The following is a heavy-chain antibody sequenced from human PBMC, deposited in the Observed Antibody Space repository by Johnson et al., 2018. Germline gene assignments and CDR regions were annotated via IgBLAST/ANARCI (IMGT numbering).Heavy chain of an antibody. CDR2: INSKTDGGTA. CDR3: TAGVYYYDSSGYSDAFES. V-gene: IGHV3-15*07. CDR1: GFTFSNAW. Sequence: VQLVQSGGGLVKPGGSLRLSCAASGFTFSNAWMNWVRQAPGKGLEWVGRINSKTDGGTADYAAPVHGRFTISRDDSKNTLDLQMNSLKTEDTAVYYCTAGVYYYDSSGYSDAFESWGQGTMVTVSS. J-gene: IGHJ3*02. D-gene: IGHD3-22*01.